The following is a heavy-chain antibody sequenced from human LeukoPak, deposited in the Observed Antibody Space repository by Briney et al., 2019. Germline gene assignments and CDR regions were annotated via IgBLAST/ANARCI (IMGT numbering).Heavy chain of an antibody. CDR2: IYSSGST. CDR1: GGSISSYY. J-gene: IGHJ5*02. V-gene: IGHV4-59*01. Sequence: SETLSLTCTVSGGSISSYYWSWIRQPPGKALEWIGYIYSSGSTNYNPSLKSRVTISVDTSKNQFSLKLSSVTAADTAVYYCAMIRHLGGWFDACGQGTLVTVSS. CDR3: AMIRHLGGWFDA.